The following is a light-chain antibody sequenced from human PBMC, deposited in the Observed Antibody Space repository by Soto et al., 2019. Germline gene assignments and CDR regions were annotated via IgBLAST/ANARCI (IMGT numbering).Light chain of an antibody. Sequence: DVQMTQSPSTLSASVGDRFTITGRASQSLNNDLAWYQQKPGKAPNLLIYDASTLERGVPSRFSGTGSGTEFTLAINSLQPDDFATYYCQQYHRSSITFGQGTRLEIK. J-gene: IGKJ5*01. V-gene: IGKV1-5*01. CDR1: QSLNND. CDR2: DAS. CDR3: QQYHRSSIT.